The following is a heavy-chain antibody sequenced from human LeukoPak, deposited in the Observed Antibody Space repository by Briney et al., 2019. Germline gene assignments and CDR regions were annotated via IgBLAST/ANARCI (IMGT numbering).Heavy chain of an antibody. Sequence: ATVQPSCKASGYTPSGYPPQSIRQAPGQGLEWIGWMTLNSGGTTTAQNFEGKVTMTLKPSISTAHLELGRLRSDDTAVFYVRRETGTNREDGFDIWGRGTMVTVSS. CDR2: MTLNSGGT. J-gene: IGHJ3*02. CDR3: RRETGTNREDGFDI. CDR1: GYTPSGYP. D-gene: IGHD1-7*01. V-gene: IGHV1-2*02.